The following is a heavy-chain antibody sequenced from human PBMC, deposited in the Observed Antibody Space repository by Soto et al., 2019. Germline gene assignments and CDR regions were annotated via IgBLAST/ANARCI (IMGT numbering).Heavy chain of an antibody. J-gene: IGHJ4*02. CDR1: GFTLGAYS. Sequence: PVGSLRLSCAASGFTLGAYSMNWVHQAPGKGLEWVSYISDSGSRMYYADSVKGRFTISRDSARNSLFLQMNSLRAEDTAVYYCAPQGVGATGYLYWGQGTLVTVSS. CDR3: APQGVGATGYLY. CDR2: ISDSGSRM. V-gene: IGHV3-48*01. D-gene: IGHD1-26*01.